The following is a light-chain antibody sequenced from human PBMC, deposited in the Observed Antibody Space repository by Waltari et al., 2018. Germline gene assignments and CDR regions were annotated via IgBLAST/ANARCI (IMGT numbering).Light chain of an antibody. V-gene: IGKV4-1*01. CDR3: QQYYGTPYT. CDR2: WSS. CDR1: QSLLYSANNQNY. Sequence: DIVMTQSPDAPAVSLGERATINCRSSQSLLYSANNQNYLGWYQQNPGQPPNLHIYWSSNRESGVPDRFSGGGSGTDFTLTSSSLQAEDVAVYYCQQYYGTPYTFGQGTKLEIK. J-gene: IGKJ2*01.